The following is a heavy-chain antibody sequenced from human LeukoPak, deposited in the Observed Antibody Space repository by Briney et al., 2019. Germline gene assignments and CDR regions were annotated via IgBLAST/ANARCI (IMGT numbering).Heavy chain of an antibody. J-gene: IGHJ4*02. D-gene: IGHD6-13*01. CDR3: AREGYSSSWNYFDY. Sequence: GASVKVSCKASGYTFTSYVINWVRQAPGQGLEWMGWISGYNGNTNYAQKLQGRVTMTTDTSTSTAYVELRSLRSDDTAVYYCAREGYSSSWNYFDYWGQGALVTVSS. CDR2: ISGYNGNT. V-gene: IGHV1-18*01. CDR1: GYTFTSYV.